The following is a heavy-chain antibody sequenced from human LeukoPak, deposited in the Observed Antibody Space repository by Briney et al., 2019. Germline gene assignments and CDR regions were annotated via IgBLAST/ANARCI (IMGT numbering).Heavy chain of an antibody. J-gene: IGHJ4*02. D-gene: IGHD3-22*01. CDR3: ARSRRSYDSGGYYFSQFDY. CDR1: GFSLSTSGVS. CDR2: IYWDDDK. Sequence: SGPTLVNPTQTLTLTCTFSGFSLSTSGVSVGWIRQPPGKALEWLALIYWDDDKWYSPSLKSRLNITKHTSKNQVVLTMTNTDPVDTATYYCARSRRSYDSGGYYFSQFDYWGQGTLVTVSS. V-gene: IGHV2-5*02.